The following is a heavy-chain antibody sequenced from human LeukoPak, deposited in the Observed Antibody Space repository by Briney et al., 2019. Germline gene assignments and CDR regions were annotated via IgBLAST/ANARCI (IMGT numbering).Heavy chain of an antibody. CDR3: ARGKDTGRQYNFDH. D-gene: IGHD5-18*01. CDR1: GFTFSNFG. J-gene: IGHJ4*02. Sequence: GGSLRLSCAASGFTFSNFGMGWVRQAPGKGLECVSPISGRGGSTSYADFVKGRFTISRDNSKNTLYLQMNSLRPEDTAVYYCARGKDTGRQYNFDHWGQGILVTVAS. V-gene: IGHV3-23*01. CDR2: ISGRGGST.